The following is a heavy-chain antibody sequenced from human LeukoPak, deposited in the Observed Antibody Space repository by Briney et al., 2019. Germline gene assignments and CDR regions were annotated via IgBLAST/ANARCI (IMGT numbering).Heavy chain of an antibody. J-gene: IGHJ4*02. CDR1: GGSISSSSYY. V-gene: IGHV4-39*01. D-gene: IGHD2-2*01. CDR2: IYYSGST. Sequence: SETLSLTCTVSGGSISSSSYYWGWIRQPPGKGLEWIGSIYYSGSTYYNPSLKSRVTISVDTSKNQFSLKLSSVTAADTAVYYCARLGAAASNWGQGTLVTVSS. CDR3: ARLGAAASN.